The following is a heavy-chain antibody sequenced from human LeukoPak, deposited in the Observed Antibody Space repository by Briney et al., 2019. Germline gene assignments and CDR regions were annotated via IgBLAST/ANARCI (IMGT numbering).Heavy chain of an antibody. D-gene: IGHD6-19*01. CDR2: IIPIFGIA. CDR3: ARDIAVAGYGLAY. Sequence: GASVKVSCKASGGTFSSYAISWVRQAPGQGLEWMGRIIPIFGIANYAQKFQGRVTITADKSTSTAYMELSSLRSEDTAVYYCARDIAVAGYGLAYWGQGTLVTVSS. V-gene: IGHV1-69*04. J-gene: IGHJ4*02. CDR1: GGTFSSYA.